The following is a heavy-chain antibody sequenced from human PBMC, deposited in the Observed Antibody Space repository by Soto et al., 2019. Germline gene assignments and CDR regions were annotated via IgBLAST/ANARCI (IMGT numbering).Heavy chain of an antibody. CDR3: ARITGRHLDH. D-gene: IGHD1-20*01. J-gene: IGHJ4*02. CDR2: VDYSGTA. CDR1: SGSISVTNVF. Sequence: PSETLSLTCTVSSGSISVTNVFWGWVRQPPGKGLEWIGNVDYSGTAYFSPSLATRVTFHVDTSKNQFSLTLYSVTAADTAVYYCARITGRHLDHWGQGILVTVSS. V-gene: IGHV4-39*01.